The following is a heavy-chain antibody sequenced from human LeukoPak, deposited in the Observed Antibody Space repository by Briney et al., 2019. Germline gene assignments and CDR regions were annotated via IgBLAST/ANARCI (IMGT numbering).Heavy chain of an antibody. V-gene: IGHV4-59*01. CDR3: ARDVAYYYDSSGYYRYYYYMDV. Sequence: SETLSLTCTVSGGSISSYYWSWIRQPPGKGLEWIGYIYYGGSTNYNPSLKSRVTISVDTSKNQFSLKLSSVTAADTAVYYCARDVAYYYDSSGYYRYYYYMDVWGKGTTVTVSS. J-gene: IGHJ6*03. CDR2: IYYGGST. D-gene: IGHD3-22*01. CDR1: GGSISSYY.